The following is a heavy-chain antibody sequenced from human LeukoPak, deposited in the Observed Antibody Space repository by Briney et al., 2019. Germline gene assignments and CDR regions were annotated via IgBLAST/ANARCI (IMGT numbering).Heavy chain of an antibody. J-gene: IGHJ4*02. V-gene: IGHV3-23*01. Sequence: GGSLRLSCAASGFTFSSYDMSWVRQARGKGLEWVSAISGRGGSTYYADSVKGRFTISRDNSKHTLYLQMNSLRAEDTAVYYCAKEISYSSSWYDYWGQGTLVTVSS. D-gene: IGHD6-13*01. CDR2: ISGRGGST. CDR3: AKEISYSSSWYDY. CDR1: GFTFSSYD.